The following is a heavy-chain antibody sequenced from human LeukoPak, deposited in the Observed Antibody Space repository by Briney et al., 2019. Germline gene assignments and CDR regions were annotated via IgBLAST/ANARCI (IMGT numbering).Heavy chain of an antibody. D-gene: IGHD1-14*01. V-gene: IGHV3-7*01. J-gene: IGHJ3*02. CDR3: ARGPGDFDASDI. CDR1: GFTFTSYW. CDR2: IKENGNEQ. Sequence: PGGSLRLSCEASGFTFTSYWMSWVRQAPGKGPEWVAHIKENGNEQYYADSVKGRFTISRDNVKQSLGLQMNSLRVEDTAVYYCARGPGDFDASDIRGQGTMVTVSS.